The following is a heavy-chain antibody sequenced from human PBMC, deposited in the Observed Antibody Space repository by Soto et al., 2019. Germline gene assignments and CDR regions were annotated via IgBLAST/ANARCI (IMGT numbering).Heavy chain of an antibody. CDR2: INHGGST. V-gene: IGHV4-4*02. CDR1: GVSISSGNW. D-gene: IGHD2-2*01. J-gene: IGHJ4*01. CDR3: ASHRGSTFGPYAD. Sequence: SETLSLTCSVSGVSISSGNWWSWVRQSPGKGLEWIAEINHGGSTYHNPSLKSRVIISLDKSRNQFSLRLSSVTAADPAVYFCASHRGSTFGPYADWGKGTQVT.